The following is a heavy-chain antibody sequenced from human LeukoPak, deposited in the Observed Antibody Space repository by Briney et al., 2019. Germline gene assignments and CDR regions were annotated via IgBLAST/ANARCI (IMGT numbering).Heavy chain of an antibody. CDR1: GGSFSGYY. CDR3: ARSYSSSWRSPFDS. CDR2: INHSGST. V-gene: IGHV4-34*01. J-gene: IGHJ4*02. D-gene: IGHD6-13*01. Sequence: SETLSLTCAVYGGSFSGYYWSWIRQPPGKGLEWIGEINHSGSTNYNPSLKSRVTISVDTSKNQFSLKLSSLTAADTAVYYCARSYSSSWRSPFDSWGQGALVSVSS.